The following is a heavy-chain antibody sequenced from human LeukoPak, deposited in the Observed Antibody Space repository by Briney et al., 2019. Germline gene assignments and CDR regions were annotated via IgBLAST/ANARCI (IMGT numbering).Heavy chain of an antibody. CDR1: GYSISSGYY. V-gene: IGHV4-38-2*01. D-gene: IGHD2-2*02. CDR2: IYHSGST. Sequence: SETLSLTCAVSGYSISSGYYWGWIRQPPGKGLEWIGSIYHSGSTYYNPSLKSRVTISVDTSKNQFSLKLSSVTAADTAVYYCARHLCSSTSCYTGTNWFDPWGQGPWSPSPQ. J-gene: IGHJ5*02. CDR3: ARHLCSSTSCYTGTNWFDP.